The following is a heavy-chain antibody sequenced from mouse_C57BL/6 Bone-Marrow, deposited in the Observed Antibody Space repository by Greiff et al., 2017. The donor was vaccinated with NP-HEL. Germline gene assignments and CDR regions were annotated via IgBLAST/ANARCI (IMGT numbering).Heavy chain of an antibody. D-gene: IGHD2-4*01. V-gene: IGHV1-64*01. J-gene: IGHJ2*01. Sequence: QVQLQQPGAELVKPGASVKLSCKASGYTFTSYWMHWVKQRPGQGLEWIGMIHPNSGSTNYNEKFKSTAPLTVDKTSNTAYMQLSSLTSEDSAVYYCARLGAYDYDFDYWGQGTTLTVSS. CDR1: GYTFTSYW. CDR2: IHPNSGST. CDR3: ARLGAYDYDFDY.